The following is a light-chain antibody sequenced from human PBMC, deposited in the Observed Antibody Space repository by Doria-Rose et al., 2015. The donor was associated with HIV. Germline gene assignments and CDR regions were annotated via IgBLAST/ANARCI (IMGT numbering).Light chain of an antibody. CDR2: AAS. CDR3: QQSCCTPST. V-gene: IGKV1-39*01. Sequence: DLQMTKSSPSLSASVGYRVTITCRASQSISSYLNWYQQKPGKAPKLLIYAASSLQSGVPSRFSGSGSGTDFTLTISSLQPEDFAAYYCQQSCCTPSTFGQGTKLEIK. J-gene: IGKJ2*02. CDR1: QSISSY.